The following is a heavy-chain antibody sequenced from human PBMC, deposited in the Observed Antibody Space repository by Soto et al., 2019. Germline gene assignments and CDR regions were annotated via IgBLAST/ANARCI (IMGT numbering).Heavy chain of an antibody. D-gene: IGHD3-3*01. CDR2: IYYSGST. CDR3: ARSLTGIFGVVHWFDP. Sequence: SETLSLTCTVSGGSISSYYLSWIRQPPGKGLEWIGYIYYSGSTNYNPSLKSRVTISVDTSKNQFSLKLSSVTAADTAVYYCARSLTGIFGVVHWFDPWGQGTLVTVSS. CDR1: GGSISSYY. J-gene: IGHJ5*02. V-gene: IGHV4-59*08.